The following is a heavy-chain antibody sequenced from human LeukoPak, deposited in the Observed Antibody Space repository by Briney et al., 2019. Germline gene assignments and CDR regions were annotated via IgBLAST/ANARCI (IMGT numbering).Heavy chain of an antibody. V-gene: IGHV1-18*01. D-gene: IGHD1-26*01. Sequence: EASVKVSCKASGYTFTSSGISWVRQAPGQGLEWMGWINAYNGNTDYAQKLQGRVTMTTDTSTSTAYMELRSLRSDDTAVYYCARTTNSYYYYYYIDVWGKGTTVTVSS. J-gene: IGHJ6*03. CDR3: ARTTNSYYYYYYIDV. CDR2: INAYNGNT. CDR1: GYTFTSSG.